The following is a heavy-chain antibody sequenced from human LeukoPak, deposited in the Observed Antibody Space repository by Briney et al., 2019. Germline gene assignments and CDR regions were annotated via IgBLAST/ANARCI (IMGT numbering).Heavy chain of an antibody. J-gene: IGHJ3*02. CDR1: GCTFDDYA. V-gene: IGHV3-9*01. CDR2: ISWNSGSI. D-gene: IGHD1-26*01. CDR3: ARIGAATYAFDI. Sequence: GGSLRLSCAASGCTFDDYAMHWVPQAPRKGLEWVSGISWNSGSIGYAHSVKGRFTISRDNAKNTLHLQMNSLRADDTAVYYCARIGAATYAFDIWGQGKMVTVSS.